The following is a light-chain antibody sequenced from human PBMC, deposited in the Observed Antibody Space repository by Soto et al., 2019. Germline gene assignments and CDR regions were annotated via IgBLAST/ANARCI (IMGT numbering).Light chain of an antibody. CDR3: SSYTSSSIPYV. CDR2: EVS. J-gene: IGLJ1*01. CDR1: SSDVGGYNY. V-gene: IGLV2-14*01. Sequence: QSALTQPASVSGSPGQSITISCTGTSSDVGGYNYVSWYQQHPGKAPKLMIYEVSKRPSGVSNRFSGSKSGNTASLTISGLQAEDEADYYCSSYTSSSIPYVFGTGTKVTVL.